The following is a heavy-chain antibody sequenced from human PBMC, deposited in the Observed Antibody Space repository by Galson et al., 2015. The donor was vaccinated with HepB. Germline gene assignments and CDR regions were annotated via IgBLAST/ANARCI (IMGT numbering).Heavy chain of an antibody. V-gene: IGHV7-4-1*02. CDR2: INTNTGNP. J-gene: IGHJ4*02. CDR1: GYTFTSYA. CDR3: ARSPPGGYCSSTSCYAPRPPPPDY. Sequence: SVKVSCKASGYTFTSYAMNWVRQAPGQGLEWMGWINTNTGNPTYAQGFTGRFVFSLDTSVSTAYLQISSLKAEDTAVYYCARSPPGGYCSSTSCYAPRPPPPDYWGQGTLVTVSS. D-gene: IGHD2-2*01.